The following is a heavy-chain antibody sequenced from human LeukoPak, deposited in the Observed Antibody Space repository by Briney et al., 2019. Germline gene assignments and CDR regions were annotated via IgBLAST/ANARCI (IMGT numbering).Heavy chain of an antibody. CDR2: IYYSGST. CDR1: GGSITNYY. V-gene: IGHV4-59*01. Sequence: SETLSLTCTVSGGSITNYYWSWIRQPPGKQLEWIGYIYYSGSTNYNPSLKSRVTISVDTSKNQFSLKLSSVTAADTAVYYCARQARGSSSWKPFDYWGQGTLVTVSS. CDR3: ARQARGSSSWKPFDY. D-gene: IGHD6-13*01. J-gene: IGHJ4*02.